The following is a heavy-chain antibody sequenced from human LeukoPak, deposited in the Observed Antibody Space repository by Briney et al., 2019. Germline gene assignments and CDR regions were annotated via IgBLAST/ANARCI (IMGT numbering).Heavy chain of an antibody. CDR1: GYSISSGYY. V-gene: IGHV4-38-2*01. CDR3: ARRMGDIVVVPAAPNYFDY. CDR2: IYHSGST. J-gene: IGHJ4*02. Sequence: PSETLSLTCAVSGYSISSGYYWGWIRQPPGKGLEWIGSIYHSGSTYYNPSLKSRVTISVDTSKNQFSLKLSSVTAADTAVYYRARRMGDIVVVPAAPNYFDYWGQGTLVTVSS. D-gene: IGHD2-2*01.